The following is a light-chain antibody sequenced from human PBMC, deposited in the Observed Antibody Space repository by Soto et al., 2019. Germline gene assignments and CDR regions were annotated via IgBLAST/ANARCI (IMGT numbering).Light chain of an antibody. CDR2: PAS. Sequence: EIVMTQSPATLSVSPGERATLSCRASQSISTELAWYQQKPGQPPRLLIYPASTRATGGPARFTGSGSGSEFTLTISGLQSEDFAVYYCQQGHNWPLTFGQGTRLEI. J-gene: IGKJ2*01. CDR1: QSISTE. CDR3: QQGHNWPLT. V-gene: IGKV3-15*01.